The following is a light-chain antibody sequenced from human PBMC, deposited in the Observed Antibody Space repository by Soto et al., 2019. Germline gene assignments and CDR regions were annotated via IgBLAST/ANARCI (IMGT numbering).Light chain of an antibody. J-gene: IGLJ1*01. V-gene: IGLV1-44*01. CDR1: SSNIGSNT. CDR2: SNN. CDR3: EPRDASLHGPQV. Sequence: QSVLTQPPSASGTPGQRVTISCSGSSSNIGSNTVNWYQQLPGPAPKLLIYSNNQRPSGVPDRFSGSKSGTSASLAISGLQPEDFAVYYCEPRDASLHGPQVFGKGTEVTV.